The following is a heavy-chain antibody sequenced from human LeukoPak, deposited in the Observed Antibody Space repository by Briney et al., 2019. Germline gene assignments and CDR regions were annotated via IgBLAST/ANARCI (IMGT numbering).Heavy chain of an antibody. CDR2: IYYSGST. D-gene: IGHD3-10*01. CDR3: ARLRRGVPRYFDY. V-gene: IGHV4-59*01. J-gene: IGHJ4*02. Sequence: SEPLSLTCTVSGGSISSYYWSWIRQPPGKGLEWIGYIYYSGSTNYNPSLKSRVTISVDTSKNQFSLKLSSVTAADTAVYYCARLRRGVPRYFDYWGQGTLVTVSS. CDR1: GGSISSYY.